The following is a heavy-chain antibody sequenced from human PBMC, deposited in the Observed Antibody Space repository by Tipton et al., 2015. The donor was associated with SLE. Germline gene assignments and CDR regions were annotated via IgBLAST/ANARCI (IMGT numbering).Heavy chain of an antibody. D-gene: IGHD2-15*01. CDR1: GGSFSGYY. CDR2: INHSGST. Sequence: TLSLTCAVYGGSFSGYYWSWIRQPPGKGLERIGEINHSGSTNYNPSLKSRVTISVDTSKNQSSLKLTSVTAADTAVYYCASSSGGSSINWFDPWDQGTLVTVSS. CDR3: ASSSGGSSINWFDP. V-gene: IGHV4-34*01. J-gene: IGHJ5*02.